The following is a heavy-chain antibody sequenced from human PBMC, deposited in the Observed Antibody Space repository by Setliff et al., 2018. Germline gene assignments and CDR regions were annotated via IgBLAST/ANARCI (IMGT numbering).Heavy chain of an antibody. CDR1: GYIFTSNA. CDR3: ARARGSGARALDI. CDR2: ISAAGGDA. D-gene: IGHD1-26*01. Sequence: ASVKVSCKASGYIFTSNAIHWVRQAPGQRLEWMGWISAAGGDAKYSQKFQDRVTITRDTSATTAYIGLSSLRSEDTAVYYCARARGSGARALDIWGQGTMVTVSS. V-gene: IGHV1-3*01. J-gene: IGHJ3*02.